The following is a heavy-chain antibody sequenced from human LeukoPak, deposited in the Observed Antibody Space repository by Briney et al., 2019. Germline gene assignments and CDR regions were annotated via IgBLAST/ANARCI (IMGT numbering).Heavy chain of an antibody. CDR1: GGSISSYY. D-gene: IGHD2-15*01. CDR3: ARDLIKGGLY. CDR2: IYTSGST. J-gene: IGHJ4*02. V-gene: IGHV4-4*07. Sequence: SETLSLTCTVSGGSISSYYWSWIWQPAGKGLEWIGRIYTSGSTNYNPSLKSRVTISVDKSKNQFSLKLSSVTAADTAVYYCARDLIKGGLYWGQGTLVTVSS.